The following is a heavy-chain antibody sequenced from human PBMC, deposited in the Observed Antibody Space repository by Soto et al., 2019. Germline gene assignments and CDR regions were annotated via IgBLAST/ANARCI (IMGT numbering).Heavy chain of an antibody. V-gene: IGHV3-66*04. J-gene: IGHJ4*02. D-gene: IGHD5-18*01. CDR1: GVTVSSNY. CDR3: ARHGYNYGVGYFDY. CDR2: IYSGGST. Sequence: EVQLMESGGGLVQPGGSLRLSCAASGVTVSSNYMSWVRQAPGKGLEWVSVIYSGGSTYYADSVKGRFTISRDNSKNTLYLQMNSLRAEDTAVYYWARHGYNYGVGYFDYLGQGTLVTVSS.